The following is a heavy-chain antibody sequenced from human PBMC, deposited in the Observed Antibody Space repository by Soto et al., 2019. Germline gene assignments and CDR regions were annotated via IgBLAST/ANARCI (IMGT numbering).Heavy chain of an antibody. CDR2: INQDGTKI. V-gene: IGHV3-7*03. D-gene: IGHD3-3*01. CDR3: ARGEEWLLLLLQGVADQ. Sequence: GSGGSMSRCWMSWVRQAPGKRLEWVANINQDGTKIHYVDSVKGRFTISRDNAKNSLHLQLSSLRADDTAVYFCARGEEWLLLLLQGVADQWGQET. CDR1: GGSMSRCW. J-gene: IGHJ4*02.